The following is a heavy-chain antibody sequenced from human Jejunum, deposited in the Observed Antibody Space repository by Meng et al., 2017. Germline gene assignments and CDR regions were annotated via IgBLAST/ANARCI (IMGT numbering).Heavy chain of an antibody. J-gene: IGHJ4*02. V-gene: IGHV3-74*02. Sequence: VHLVESGGGLVKPGGSLRLSCAASGFTFSTYWMHWVRQAPGKGLEWVSQINVDGGTITYADSVKGRFTISRDNAKNTLYLQMNSLRVEDTAVYYCARVRTGYCDYWGQGTLVTVSS. CDR1: GFTFSTYW. D-gene: IGHD4-17*01. CDR2: INVDGGTI. CDR3: ARVRTGYCDY.